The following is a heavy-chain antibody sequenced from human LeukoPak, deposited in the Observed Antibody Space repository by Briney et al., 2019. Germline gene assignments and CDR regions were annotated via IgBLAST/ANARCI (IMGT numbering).Heavy chain of an antibody. J-gene: IGHJ4*02. V-gene: IGHV4-38-2*01. CDR1: GYSISSGYY. CDR2: IYHSGST. D-gene: IGHD1-26*01. CDR3: ARHSPVAWELPSIAENDY. Sequence: SETLSLTCAVSGYSISSGYYWGWIRQPPGKGLEWIGSIYHSGSTYYNPSLKSRVTTSVDTSKNQFFLNLSSVTAADTAVYYCARHSPVAWELPSIAENDYWGRGTLVTVSS.